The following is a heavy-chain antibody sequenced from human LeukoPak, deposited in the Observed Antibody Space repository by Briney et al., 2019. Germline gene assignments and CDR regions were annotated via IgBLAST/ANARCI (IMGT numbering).Heavy chain of an antibody. J-gene: IGHJ4*02. Sequence: SETLSLTCTVSGGAISNTSYYWGWIRQPPGNGLEWIGSASYSGSTYYNPSLESRVIISVDTSKNQFSLRLSSVTAADTAIYYCARDLSGSGWYDWGQGTLVTVSS. CDR3: ARDLSGSGWYD. CDR1: GGAISNTSYY. D-gene: IGHD6-19*01. CDR2: ASYSGST. V-gene: IGHV4-39*02.